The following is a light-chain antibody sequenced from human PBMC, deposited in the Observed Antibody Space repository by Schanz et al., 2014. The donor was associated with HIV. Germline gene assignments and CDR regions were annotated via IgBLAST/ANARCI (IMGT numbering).Light chain of an antibody. V-gene: IGKV3D-15*01. CDR2: ATS. CDR1: QRLSSSY. Sequence: EIVLTQSPGSLSLSPGGRATLSCGASQRLSSSYLAWYQQKRDQPPRLVIYATSTRAAGIPDRFSGTGSGTEFTLTISGLQSEDFAVYYCQQYNDWPPITFGQGTRLEIK. CDR3: QQYNDWPPIT. J-gene: IGKJ5*01.